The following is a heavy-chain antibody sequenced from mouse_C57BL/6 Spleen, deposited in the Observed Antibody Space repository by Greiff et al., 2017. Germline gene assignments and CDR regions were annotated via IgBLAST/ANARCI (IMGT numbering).Heavy chain of an antibody. CDR2: INYDGSST. V-gene: IGHV5-16*01. J-gene: IGHJ4*01. Sequence: EVHLVESEGGLVQPGSSMKLSCTASGFTFSDYYMAWVRQVPEKGLEWVANINYDGSSTYYLDSLKSRFIISRDNAKNILYLQMSSLKSEDTATYYCARDGGNDYDQDYAMDYWGQGTSVTVSS. D-gene: IGHD2-4*01. CDR3: ARDGGNDYDQDYAMDY. CDR1: GFTFSDYY.